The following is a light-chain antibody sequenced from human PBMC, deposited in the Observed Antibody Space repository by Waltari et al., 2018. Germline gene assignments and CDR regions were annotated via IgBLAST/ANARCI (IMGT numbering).Light chain of an antibody. CDR3: QQYETSPRT. V-gene: IGKV3-20*01. Sequence: ENVMTPSPGTLSLSPGERATLSCRASQSVSSNYLAWYQQKPGQPPRLLIYDVSTRATGIPDRFSGSGSGTDFTLTISRLEPEDFAVYYCQQYETSPRTFGQGTKVEIK. CDR1: QSVSSNY. CDR2: DVS. J-gene: IGKJ1*01.